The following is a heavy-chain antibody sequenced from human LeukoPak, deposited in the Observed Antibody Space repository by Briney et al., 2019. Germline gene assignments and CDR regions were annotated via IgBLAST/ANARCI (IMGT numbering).Heavy chain of an antibody. D-gene: IGHD2-8*01. CDR1: GFTFSSYA. Sequence: GGSLRLSCAASGFTFSSYAMSWVRQAPGNGLEWVSVIYSGGSTYYADSVKGRFTISRDNSKNTLYLQMNSLRAEDTAVYYCARDRLNGMDVWGQGTTVTVSS. J-gene: IGHJ6*02. CDR3: ARDRLNGMDV. CDR2: IYSGGST. V-gene: IGHV3-66*01.